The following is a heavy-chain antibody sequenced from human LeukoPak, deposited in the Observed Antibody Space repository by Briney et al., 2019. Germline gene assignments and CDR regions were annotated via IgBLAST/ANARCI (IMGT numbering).Heavy chain of an antibody. CDR2: IKEDGSEK. CDR1: GFTFSNFW. Sequence: GGSLRLSCVTSGFTFSNFWMSWVRQAPGKGLEWVANIKEDGSEKYYVDSVKGRFTISRDNAKNSLYLQMNSLRAEDTAVYYCAREPYDYGDYDSVGAFDIWGQGTMVTVSS. D-gene: IGHD4-17*01. J-gene: IGHJ3*02. CDR3: AREPYDYGDYDSVGAFDI. V-gene: IGHV3-7*03.